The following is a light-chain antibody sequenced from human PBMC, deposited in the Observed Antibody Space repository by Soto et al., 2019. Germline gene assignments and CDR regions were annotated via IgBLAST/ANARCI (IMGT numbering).Light chain of an antibody. Sequence: EIVMTQSPATLSVSPGERATLSCRASQSVSSNLAWYQQKPGQAPRLLIYGASTRATGIPARFSGSGSVTAFTLTISSLQSEDFAVYYCQQYNNWPVTFGGGTKVEIK. J-gene: IGKJ4*01. CDR3: QQYNNWPVT. V-gene: IGKV3-15*01. CDR2: GAS. CDR1: QSVSSN.